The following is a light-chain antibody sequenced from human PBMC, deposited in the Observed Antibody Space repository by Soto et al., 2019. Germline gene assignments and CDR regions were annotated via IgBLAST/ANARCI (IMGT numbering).Light chain of an antibody. Sequence: EIVLTQSPATLSLSPGERATLSCRASQRVTTSLAWYQHKPGQAPRLLIYGASYGATGIPARFSGSGSGTDFTLTISSLEPEDFAVYYCQQRRTWPVTFGQGTRLEI. V-gene: IGKV3-11*01. CDR3: QQRRTWPVT. CDR1: QRVTTS. J-gene: IGKJ5*01. CDR2: GAS.